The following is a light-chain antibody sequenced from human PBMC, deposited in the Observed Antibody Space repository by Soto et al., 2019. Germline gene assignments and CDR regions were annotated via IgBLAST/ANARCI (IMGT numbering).Light chain of an antibody. CDR3: SARDDILSGVV. Sequence: QSVLTQPPSASGTPGQRVTISCSGSSSNIGSNHVYWYQQFPGMAPKLLMYRSDQRPTGVPDRFSGSKSGTSASLAISGLRSDDEADYYCSARDDILSGVVFGCGTKLTVL. CDR2: RSD. CDR1: SSNIGSNH. V-gene: IGLV1-47*01. J-gene: IGLJ2*01.